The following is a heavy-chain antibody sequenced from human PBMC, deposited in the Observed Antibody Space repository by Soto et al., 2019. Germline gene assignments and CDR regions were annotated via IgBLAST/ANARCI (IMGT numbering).Heavy chain of an antibody. CDR3: ATDQIRYSSGYGFDY. D-gene: IGHD5-18*01. CDR1: GFTFSSYA. J-gene: IGHJ4*02. Sequence: EVQLLESGGGLVQPGGSLRLSCAASGFTFSSYAVSWVRQAPGKGLEWVSGISGSGGSTYYADSVKGRFTISRDNYKNTLYLQMNSLRAEDKAVDYCATDQIRYSSGYGFDYWGQGTLVTVSS. CDR2: ISGSGGST. V-gene: IGHV3-23*01.